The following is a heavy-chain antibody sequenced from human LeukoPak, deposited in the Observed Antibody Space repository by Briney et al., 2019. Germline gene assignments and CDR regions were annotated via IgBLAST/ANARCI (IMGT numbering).Heavy chain of an antibody. J-gene: IGHJ4*02. CDR1: GFTFSSYA. CDR2: ISGTGGTT. CDR3: AKLRSSGWFDPCDH. V-gene: IGHV3-23*01. Sequence: GGSLRLSCAASGFTFSSYAMSWVRQAPGKGLEWVSGISGTGGTTYYADSVKGRFTTSRDSSKDTVYLQMNSLRAEDTAVYYCAKLRSSGWFDPCDHWGRGTLVTVSS. D-gene: IGHD6-19*01.